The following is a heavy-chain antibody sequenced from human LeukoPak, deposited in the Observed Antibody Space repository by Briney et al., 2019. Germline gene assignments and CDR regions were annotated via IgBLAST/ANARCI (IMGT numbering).Heavy chain of an antibody. D-gene: IGHD1-26*01. CDR3: AKDWDLGRSPNDY. Sequence: GGPLRLSCAASGFTFSSYGMHWVRQAPGEGLEWVAFIRYDGSNKYYADSVKGRFTISRDNSKNTLYLQMNSLRAEDTAVYYCAKDWDLGRSPNDYWGQGTLVTVSS. V-gene: IGHV3-30*02. CDR1: GFTFSSYG. J-gene: IGHJ4*02. CDR2: IRYDGSNK.